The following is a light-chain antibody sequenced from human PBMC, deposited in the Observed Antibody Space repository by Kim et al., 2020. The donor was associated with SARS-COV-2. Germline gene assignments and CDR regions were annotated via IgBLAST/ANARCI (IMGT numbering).Light chain of an antibody. Sequence: DIQMTQSPSSLSASVGDRITITCRASQSISTYLNWYQQKPGKAPKLVIYAASSLHSGVPSRFSGSGSGTDFTFTISSLQPEDVGTYYCQKYDSAPWTFGHGTKVDIK. V-gene: IGKV1-39*01. J-gene: IGKJ1*01. CDR3: QKYDSAPWT. CDR2: AAS. CDR1: QSISTY.